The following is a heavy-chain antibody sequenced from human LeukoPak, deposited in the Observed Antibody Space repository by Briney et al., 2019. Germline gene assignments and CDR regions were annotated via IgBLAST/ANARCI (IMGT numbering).Heavy chain of an antibody. CDR1: GYTFTSYD. V-gene: IGHV1-8*01. Sequence: RASVKVSCKASGYTFTSYDIHWVRQATGQGLEWMGRMNPNNGNTGDAQKFQGRVTMTRDPSISTAYMELSSLRSEDTGVYFCARALADTAELDVWGKGTTVTVSS. D-gene: IGHD5-18*01. J-gene: IGHJ6*04. CDR3: ARALADTAELDV. CDR2: MNPNNGNT.